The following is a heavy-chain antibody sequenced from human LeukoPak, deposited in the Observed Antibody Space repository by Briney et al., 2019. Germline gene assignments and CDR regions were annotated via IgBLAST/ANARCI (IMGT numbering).Heavy chain of an antibody. D-gene: IGHD3-22*01. Sequence: ASVKVSCKASGYTFTSYGISWVRQAPGQGLEWMGWISGYKGYTHYPHNLQGRVTMTTDTSTSTAYMGLRSLRSDDPAVYYCARDGARYSSGYYPNWFDPWGQGTLVTVSS. CDR2: ISGYKGYT. J-gene: IGHJ5*02. CDR3: ARDGARYSSGYYPNWFDP. CDR1: GYTFTSYG. V-gene: IGHV1-18*01.